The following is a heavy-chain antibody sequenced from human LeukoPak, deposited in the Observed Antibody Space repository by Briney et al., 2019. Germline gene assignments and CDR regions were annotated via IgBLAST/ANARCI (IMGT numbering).Heavy chain of an antibody. CDR2: IYSTGST. CDR1: GGSVSGYY. J-gene: IGHJ5*02. Sequence: PSETLSLTCTVSGGSVSGYYCSWIRQPAGKGLEWIGRIYSTGSTDYNASLKSRVTISVDTSKNQFSLKLSSVTAADTAVYYCAAFDYGDYWTGFDPWGQGTLVTVSS. V-gene: IGHV4-4*07. D-gene: IGHD4-17*01. CDR3: AAFDYGDYWTGFDP.